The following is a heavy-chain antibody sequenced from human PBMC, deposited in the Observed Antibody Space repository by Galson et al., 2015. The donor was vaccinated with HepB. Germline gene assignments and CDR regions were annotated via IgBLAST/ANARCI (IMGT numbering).Heavy chain of an antibody. CDR2: INTNTGNP. V-gene: IGHV7-4-1*02. D-gene: IGHD2-15*01. CDR1: GYTFTKYG. CDR3: ARDRGSGSHFFDY. Sequence: SVKVSCKACGYTFTKYGMNWVRQAPGQGLEWMGWINTNTGNPTYAQDFRGRIVFSLDTSVSTAYLQISSLKAEETAVYYCARDRGSGSHFFDYWGQGTLFTVSS. J-gene: IGHJ4*02.